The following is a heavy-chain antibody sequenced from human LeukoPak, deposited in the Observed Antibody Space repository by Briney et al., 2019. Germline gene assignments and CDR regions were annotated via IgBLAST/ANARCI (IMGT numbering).Heavy chain of an antibody. J-gene: IGHJ4*02. Sequence: SETLSLTCSVSGGSFSSYYWTWIRQPPGKGLEWIGYIFFSGSTNYSPSLKSRVTISIDTSKNQFSLKLSSVTAADTAVYYCAREFRVGATYPDYWGQGTLVTVSS. CDR3: AREFRVGATYPDY. D-gene: IGHD1-26*01. V-gene: IGHV4-59*12. CDR1: GGSFSSYY. CDR2: IFFSGST.